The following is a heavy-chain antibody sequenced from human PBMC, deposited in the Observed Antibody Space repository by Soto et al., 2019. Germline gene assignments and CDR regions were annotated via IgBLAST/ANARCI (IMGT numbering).Heavy chain of an antibody. V-gene: IGHV3-33*01. CDR1: GFTFSNYG. CDR2: IWHDGSQK. J-gene: IGHJ3*01. Sequence: QVQLVEYGGGVVQPGTSLRLSCVATGFTFSNYGIHWVRQAPGRGLEWVAVIWHDGSQKYLADSVRGRFTISRDNSKNTVYLQMNSLRAEDTAVYYCEGRDDPFHVWGQGTMVTVSS. CDR3: EGRDDPFHV.